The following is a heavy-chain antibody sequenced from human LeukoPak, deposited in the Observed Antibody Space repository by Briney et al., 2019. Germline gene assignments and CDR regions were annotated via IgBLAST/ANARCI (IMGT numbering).Heavy chain of an antibody. CDR1: GFTFSSYA. Sequence: GGSLRLSCAASGFTFSSYAMHWVRQAPGKGLEWVAVISYDGSNKYYADSVKGRFTISRDNSKNTLYLQMNSLRAEDTAVYYCARDTGLFGFDYWGQGTLATVSS. CDR3: ARDTGLFGFDY. J-gene: IGHJ4*02. D-gene: IGHD3-10*02. CDR2: ISYDGSNK. V-gene: IGHV3-30-3*01.